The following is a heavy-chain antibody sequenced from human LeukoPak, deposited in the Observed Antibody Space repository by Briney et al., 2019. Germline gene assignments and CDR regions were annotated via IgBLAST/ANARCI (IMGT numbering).Heavy chain of an antibody. D-gene: IGHD2-15*01. CDR2: ISSSSYI. CDR1: GFTFSSYS. CDR3: ARYCSGGSCYLANDY. V-gene: IGHV3-21*01. J-gene: IGHJ4*02. Sequence: GGSLRLSCAASGFTFSSYSMNWVRQAPGKGLEWVSSISSSSYIYYADSVKGRFTISRDNAKNSLYLQMNSLRAEDTAVYYCARYCSGGSCYLANDYWGQGTLVTVSS.